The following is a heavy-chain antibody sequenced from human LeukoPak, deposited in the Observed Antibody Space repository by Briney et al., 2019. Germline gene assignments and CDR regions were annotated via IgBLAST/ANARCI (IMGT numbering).Heavy chain of an antibody. J-gene: IGHJ4*02. D-gene: IGHD3-22*01. Sequence: GGSLRLSCAASGFTFSSYWMHWVRQAPGKGLVWVSRINSDGSSTSYADSVKGRFTISRDNAKNTLYLQMNSLRAEDTAVYYCARDKLGVGYYDSSGYYFDYWGQGTLVTVSS. V-gene: IGHV3-74*01. CDR2: INSDGSST. CDR3: ARDKLGVGYYDSSGYYFDY. CDR1: GFTFSSYW.